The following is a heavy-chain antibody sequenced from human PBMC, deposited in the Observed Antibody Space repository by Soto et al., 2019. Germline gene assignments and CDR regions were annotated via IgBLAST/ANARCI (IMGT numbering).Heavy chain of an antibody. V-gene: IGHV4-34*01. Sequence: QVQLQQWGAGLLKPSETLSLTCAVYGGSFSGYYWSWIRQPPGKGLEWIGEINHSGSTNYNPSLKSRVTISVDTSKSQFSLKLSSVTAADTAVYYCARDQPPGGHVPFDYWGRGTLVTVSS. J-gene: IGHJ4*02. CDR3: ARDQPPGGHVPFDY. D-gene: IGHD2-8*02. CDR2: INHSGST. CDR1: GGSFSGYY.